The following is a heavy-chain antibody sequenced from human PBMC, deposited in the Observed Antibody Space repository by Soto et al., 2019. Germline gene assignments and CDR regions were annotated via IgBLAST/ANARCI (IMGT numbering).Heavy chain of an antibody. CDR1: GGSISSVSYY. Sequence: QLQLQESGPGLVKPSEPLSLTCTVSGGSISSVSYYWGWIRQPPGKGLEWIGSIYYSGSAYYSPSLKSRVTMSVDTSKNQLSLKLSSVTAADTAVYYCARLHCNSPNCVPLDPWGQGTLVTVSS. CDR3: ARLHCNSPNCVPLDP. V-gene: IGHV4-39*01. CDR2: IYYSGSA. J-gene: IGHJ5*02. D-gene: IGHD2-2*01.